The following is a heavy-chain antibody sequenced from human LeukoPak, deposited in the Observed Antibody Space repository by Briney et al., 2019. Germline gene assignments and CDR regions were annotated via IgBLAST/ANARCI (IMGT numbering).Heavy chain of an antibody. D-gene: IGHD3-10*01. Sequence: GASVKVSCKASGYTFTSYGISWVRQAPGQRLEWMGWISAYNGNANYSQKLQGRVTMTTYTSTSTAYMELRSLRSDDTAVYYCARDLLLWFGELPTFGYWGQGPLVTVSS. J-gene: IGHJ4*02. CDR2: ISAYNGNA. CDR1: GYTFTSYG. V-gene: IGHV1-18*04. CDR3: ARDLLLWFGELPTFGY.